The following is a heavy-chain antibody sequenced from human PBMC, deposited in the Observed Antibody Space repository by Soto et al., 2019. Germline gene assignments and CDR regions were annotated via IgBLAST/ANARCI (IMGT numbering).Heavy chain of an antibody. Sequence: SETLSLTCAVYGGSFSGYYWSWIRQPPGKGLEWIGEINHSGSTNYNPSLKSRVTISVDTSRNQFSLKLSSVTAADTAVYYCARRSQQQLVRGVNWFDPWGQGTLVTVSS. D-gene: IGHD6-13*01. CDR2: INHSGST. V-gene: IGHV4-34*01. CDR1: GGSFSGYY. J-gene: IGHJ5*02. CDR3: ARRSQQQLVRGVNWFDP.